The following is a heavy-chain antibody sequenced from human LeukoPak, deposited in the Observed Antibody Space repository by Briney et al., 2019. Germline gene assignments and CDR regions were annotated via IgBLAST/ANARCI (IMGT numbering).Heavy chain of an antibody. CDR3: AKDMGWALHRDAFDI. CDR1: GFTFDDYA. CDR2: ISWNSGSI. J-gene: IGHJ3*02. D-gene: IGHD1-26*01. V-gene: IGHV3-9*01. Sequence: GGSLRLSSAASGFTFDDYAMHWVRQAPGKGLEWVSGISWNSGSIGYADSVKGRFTISRDNAKNSLYLQMNSLRAEDTALYYCAKDMGWALHRDAFDIWGQGTMVTVSS.